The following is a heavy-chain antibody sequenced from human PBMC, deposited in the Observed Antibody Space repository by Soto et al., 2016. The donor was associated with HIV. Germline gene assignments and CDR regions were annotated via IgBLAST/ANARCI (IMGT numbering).Heavy chain of an antibody. V-gene: IGHV3-21*01. Sequence: EVQLVESGGGLVKPGGSLRLSCAASGFTFSSYSMNWVRQAPGKGLEWVSSISSSSSYIYYADSVKGRFTISRDNAKNSLYLQMNSLRAEDTAVYYCAGVQLTAVTTDYWGQGTLVIVSS. CDR2: ISSSSSYI. D-gene: IGHD4-17*01. J-gene: IGHJ4*02. CDR1: GFTFSSYS. CDR3: AGVQLTAVTTDY.